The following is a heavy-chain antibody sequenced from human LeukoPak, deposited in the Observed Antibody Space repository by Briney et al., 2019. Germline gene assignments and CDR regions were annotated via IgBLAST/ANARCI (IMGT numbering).Heavy chain of an antibody. CDR3: ARDPDSSGWRYYFDY. CDR1: GYTFTSYA. Sequence: ASVKVSCKASGYTFTSYAMHWVRQAPGHRLEWMGWINAGNGNTKYSQKFQGRVTITRDTSASTAYMELSSLRSEDTAVYYCARDPDSSGWRYYFDYWGQGTLVTVSS. CDR2: INAGNGNT. V-gene: IGHV1-3*01. J-gene: IGHJ4*02. D-gene: IGHD6-19*01.